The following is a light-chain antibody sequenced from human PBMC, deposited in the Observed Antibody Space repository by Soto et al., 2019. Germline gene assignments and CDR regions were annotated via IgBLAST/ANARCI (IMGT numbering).Light chain of an antibody. J-gene: IGKJ2*01. Sequence: DIQMTQSPSSLSASVGDRVTFTCQASQDISNSLNWYQQKPGKAPKLLIYDASNLEVGVPSRFRGRGSETEFTFTIRSLQPEDFATYYCQQYDSLPPTFGLGTRLEMK. V-gene: IGKV1-33*01. CDR3: QQYDSLPPT. CDR1: QDISNS. CDR2: DAS.